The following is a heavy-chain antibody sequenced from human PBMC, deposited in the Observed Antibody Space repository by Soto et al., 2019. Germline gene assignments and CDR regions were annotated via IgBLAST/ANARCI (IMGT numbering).Heavy chain of an antibody. Sequence: EVQLVESGGGLVQPGGSLRLSCAASGFTFSSYWMHWFRQAPGKGLEWVSRINSDGSRTSYADSVKGRFTISRDNAKNTLYLQMNSLRAEGTAVYYCARAPMGSGWYRAYWGQGTLVTVSS. CDR3: ARAPMGSGWYRAY. CDR1: GFTFSSYW. J-gene: IGHJ4*02. V-gene: IGHV3-74*01. CDR2: INSDGSRT. D-gene: IGHD6-19*01.